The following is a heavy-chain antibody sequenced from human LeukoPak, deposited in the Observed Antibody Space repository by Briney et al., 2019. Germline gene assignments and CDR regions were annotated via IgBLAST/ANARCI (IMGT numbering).Heavy chain of an antibody. J-gene: IGHJ4*02. Sequence: PGRSLRLSCAASGFTFSSYAMHWVRQAPGKGLEWVAVISYDGSNKYYADSVKGRFTISRDNSKNTLYLQMNSLRAEDTAVYYCAKGTTDNWIVVVPAAVDYWGQGTLVTVSS. CDR1: GFTFSSYA. CDR3: AKGTTDNWIVVVPAAVDY. CDR2: ISYDGSNK. V-gene: IGHV3-30-3*01. D-gene: IGHD2-2*01.